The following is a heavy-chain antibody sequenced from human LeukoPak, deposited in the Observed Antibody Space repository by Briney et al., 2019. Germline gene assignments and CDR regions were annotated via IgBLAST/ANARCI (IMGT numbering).Heavy chain of an antibody. J-gene: IGHJ6*02. D-gene: IGHD6-13*01. CDR2: IYSGGST. CDR1: GFTFSSYA. CDR3: ARGQPPSYYDMDV. Sequence: PGGSLRLSCAASGFTFSSYAMSWVRQAPGKGLEWVSVIYSGGSTYYADSVKGRFIISRDNSKNTLYLQMNSLRAEDTAVYYCARGQPPSYYDMDVWGQGTTVTVSS. V-gene: IGHV3-66*01.